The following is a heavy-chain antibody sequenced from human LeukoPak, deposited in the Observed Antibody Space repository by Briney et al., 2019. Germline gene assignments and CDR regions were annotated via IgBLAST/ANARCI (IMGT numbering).Heavy chain of an antibody. J-gene: IGHJ4*02. D-gene: IGHD7-27*01. CDR2: IRYDGINK. CDR1: GLTFSIYG. CDR3: AKLTGSFDY. Sequence: GGSLRLSCAASGLTFSIYGMHWVRQAPGKGLEWVAFIRYDGINKYHAVSVKGRFPIPRDNSKNPLYVQKTSGSAEHPAVLYCAKLTGSFDYWRRGSMV. V-gene: IGHV3-30*02.